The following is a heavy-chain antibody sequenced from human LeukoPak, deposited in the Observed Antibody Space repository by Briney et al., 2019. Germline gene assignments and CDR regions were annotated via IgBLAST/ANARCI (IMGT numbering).Heavy chain of an antibody. CDR2: ISSSGSTI. J-gene: IGHJ4*02. Sequence: GGSLRLSCAASGFTFSSYSMNWVRQAPGKGLEWVSYISSSGSTIYYADSVKGRFTISRDNAKNSLYLQMNSLRAEDTAVYYCAREDIVGATWIDYWGQGTLVTVSS. CDR1: GFTFSSYS. V-gene: IGHV3-48*04. D-gene: IGHD1-26*01. CDR3: AREDIVGATWIDY.